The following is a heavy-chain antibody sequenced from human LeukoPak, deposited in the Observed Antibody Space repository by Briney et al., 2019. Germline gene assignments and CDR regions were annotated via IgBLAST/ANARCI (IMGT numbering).Heavy chain of an antibody. Sequence: GGSLRLSCAASGFTFSTHWMTLFRQAPGKGLEWVANINEDGSDKHYVDSVKGRFTISRDNARSSLYLQMNTLRADDTAVYYCARDYGDSIWGQGTLVTVSS. D-gene: IGHD4-17*01. CDR3: ARDYGDSI. CDR1: GFTFSTHW. CDR2: INEDGSDK. J-gene: IGHJ4*02. V-gene: IGHV3-7*01.